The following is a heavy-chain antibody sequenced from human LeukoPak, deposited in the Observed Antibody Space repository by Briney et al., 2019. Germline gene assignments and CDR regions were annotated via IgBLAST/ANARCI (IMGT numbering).Heavy chain of an antibody. CDR3: AKDTYYYDSSGLSY. J-gene: IGHJ4*02. D-gene: IGHD3-22*01. CDR1: GFTFITYA. CDR2: ISYDGSNK. V-gene: IGHV3-30*18. Sequence: GGSLRLSCAASGFTFITYAMHWVRQAPGKGLEWVAVISYDGSNKYYADSVKGRFTISRDNSKNTLYLQMNSLRAEDTAVYYCAKDTYYYDSSGLSYWGQGNLVTVSS.